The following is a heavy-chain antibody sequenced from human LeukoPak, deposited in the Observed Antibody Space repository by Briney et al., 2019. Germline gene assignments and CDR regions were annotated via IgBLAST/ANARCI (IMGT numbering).Heavy chain of an antibody. CDR1: GFTFSSYA. Sequence: GGSLRLSCAASGFTFSSYAMHWVRQAPGEGLEWVAVISYDGSNKYYADSVKGRFTISRDNSKNTLYLQMNSLRAEDTAVYYCARDLTPYYYYYGMDVWGQGTTVTVSS. D-gene: IGHD2-15*01. CDR2: ISYDGSNK. CDR3: ARDLTPYYYYYGMDV. J-gene: IGHJ6*02. V-gene: IGHV3-30-3*01.